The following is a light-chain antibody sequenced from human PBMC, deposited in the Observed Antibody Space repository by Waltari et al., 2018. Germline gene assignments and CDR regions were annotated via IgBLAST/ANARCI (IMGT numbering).Light chain of an antibody. CDR1: QSISSY. CDR3: QQSDDTPFT. J-gene: IGKJ2*01. Sequence: DIQMTQSPSSLSASVGDRVTITCRASQSISSYLNWFQQRPGKAPKVLIYDASRLQSGVPSRFSGSGSGTDFTLTISSLHPDDFATYYCQQSDDTPFTFGQGTKLEIK. V-gene: IGKV1-39*01. CDR2: DAS.